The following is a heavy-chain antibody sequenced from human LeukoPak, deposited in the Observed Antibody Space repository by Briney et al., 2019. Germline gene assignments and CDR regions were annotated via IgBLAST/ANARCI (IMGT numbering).Heavy chain of an antibody. V-gene: IGHV3-53*01. D-gene: IGHD1-1*01. CDR1: GFTFSSYG. CDR3: ARTGNPATGDY. CDR2: IYSGGST. Sequence: GGSLRLSCAASGFTFSSYGMTWVRQAPGKGLEWVSVIYSGGSTYYADSVKGRFTISRDNSKNTLWLQMNSLRAEDTAVYYCARTGNPATGDYWGQGTLVTVSS. J-gene: IGHJ4*02.